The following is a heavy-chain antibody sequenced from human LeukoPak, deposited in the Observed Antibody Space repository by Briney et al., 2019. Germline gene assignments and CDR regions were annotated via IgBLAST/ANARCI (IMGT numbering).Heavy chain of an antibody. Sequence: SETLSLTCAVYGGSFSGYYWSWIRQPPGKGLEWIGEINHSGSTNYNPSLKSRVTISVDTSMNQFSLKLSSVTAADTAVYYCARGLTRRYDFWSGYRNANWFDPWGQGTLVTVSS. D-gene: IGHD3-3*01. CDR2: INHSGST. CDR1: GGSFSGYY. J-gene: IGHJ5*02. V-gene: IGHV4-34*01. CDR3: ARGLTRRYDFWSGYRNANWFDP.